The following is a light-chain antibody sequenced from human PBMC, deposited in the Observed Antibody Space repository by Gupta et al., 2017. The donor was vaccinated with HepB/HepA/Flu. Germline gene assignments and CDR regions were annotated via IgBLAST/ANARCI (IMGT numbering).Light chain of an antibody. Sequence: IQMTQSPSALSASVADRVTITCRASQSISIYLDWYYQKPGQAPKLLIYSASSLQSGVPARFSGSGSGTEFTLTISSVQPEDVATYYCKQGLRTPCTFGQGTKVEIK. V-gene: IGKV1-39*01. CDR1: QSISIY. J-gene: IGKJ2*02. CDR2: SAS. CDR3: KQGLRTPCT.